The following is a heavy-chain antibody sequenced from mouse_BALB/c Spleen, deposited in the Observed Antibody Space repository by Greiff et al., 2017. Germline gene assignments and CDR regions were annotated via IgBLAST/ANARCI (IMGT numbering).Heavy chain of an antibody. Sequence: EVQGVESGGGLVQPGGSLKLSCAASGFTFSSYTMSWVRQTPEKRLEWVAYISNGGGSTYYPDTVKGRFTISRDNAKNTLFLQMTSLRSEDTAMYYCARTPRDYWGQGTSVTVSS. V-gene: IGHV5-12-2*01. CDR1: GFTFSSYT. CDR3: ARTPRDY. CDR2: ISNGGGST. J-gene: IGHJ4*01.